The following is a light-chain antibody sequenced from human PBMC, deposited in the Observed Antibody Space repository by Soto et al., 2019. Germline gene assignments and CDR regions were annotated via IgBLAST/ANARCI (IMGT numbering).Light chain of an antibody. CDR1: QSISRW. V-gene: IGKV1-5*03. Sequence: DSQMTESPSSVSASGCERAPRTCRASQSISRWLAWYQQKPGKAPKLLIYETSSLEDGVPSRFTGSGSGTEFSLTITSLQPEDFASYYCQQYKDYWTFGQGTKVDI. CDR2: ETS. J-gene: IGKJ1*01. CDR3: QQYKDYWT.